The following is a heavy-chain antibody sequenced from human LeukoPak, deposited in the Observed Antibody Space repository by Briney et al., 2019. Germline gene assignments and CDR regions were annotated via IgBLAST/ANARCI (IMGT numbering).Heavy chain of an antibody. CDR1: GGSISIHY. D-gene: IGHD5-18*01. J-gene: IGHJ4*02. CDR3: ARGTHRGYSYGYDY. CDR2: IYYSGST. V-gene: IGHV4-59*11. Sequence: PSEALSLTCTVSGGSISIHYWTWIRQPPGKGLEWIGYIYYSGSTNYNPSLKSRVTISVGTSKNQFSLKLTSVTAADTAVYYCARGTHRGYSYGYDYWGQGTLVTVSS.